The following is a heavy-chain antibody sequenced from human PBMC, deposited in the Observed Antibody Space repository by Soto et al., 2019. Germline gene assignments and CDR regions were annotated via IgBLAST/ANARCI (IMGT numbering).Heavy chain of an antibody. J-gene: IGHJ6*03. CDR3: ARLKRGSGRDYYYYYYMDV. V-gene: IGHV4-59*08. CDR2: IYYSGST. D-gene: IGHD3-10*01. CDR1: GGSISSYY. Sequence: LSLTCTVSGGSISSYYWSWIRQPPGKGLEWIGYIYYSGSTNYNPSLKSRVTISVDTSKNQFSLKLSSVTAADTAVYYCARLKRGSGRDYYYYYYMDVWGKGTTVTVSS.